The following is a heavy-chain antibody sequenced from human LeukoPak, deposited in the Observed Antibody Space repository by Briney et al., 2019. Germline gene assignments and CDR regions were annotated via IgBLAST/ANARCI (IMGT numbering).Heavy chain of an antibody. V-gene: IGHV1-24*01. CDR3: ATETLAGPWYFDL. J-gene: IGHJ2*01. Sequence: EASVKVSCKVSGYTLTELSMHWVRQAPGKGLEWMGGFDREDGETIYAQKFQGRVTMTEDTSTDTAYMELSSLRSEDTAVYYCATETLAGPWYFDLWGRGTLVTVSS. CDR2: FDREDGET. D-gene: IGHD6-13*01. CDR1: GYTLTELS.